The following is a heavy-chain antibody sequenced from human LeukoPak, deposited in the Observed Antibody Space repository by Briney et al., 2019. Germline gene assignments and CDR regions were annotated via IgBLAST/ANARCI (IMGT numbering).Heavy chain of an antibody. CDR3: AKVGSGWSSDY. CDR2: ITSTGGGA. V-gene: IGHV3-23*01. J-gene: IGHJ4*02. D-gene: IGHD6-19*01. CDR1: GFTFSSYA. Sequence: GGSLRLSCAASGFTFSSYAMSWARQAPGKGLEWVSVITSTGGGAYYADSVKGRFTISRENSKNTLYLQMNSLRADDSAVYYCAKVGSGWSSDYWGQGTLVTVSS.